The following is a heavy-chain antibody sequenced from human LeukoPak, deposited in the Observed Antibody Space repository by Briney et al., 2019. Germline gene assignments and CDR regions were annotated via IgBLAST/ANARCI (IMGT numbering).Heavy chain of an antibody. D-gene: IGHD3-10*01. V-gene: IGHV4-61*02. CDR3: ARTYYYGSGSQWVYYMDV. CDR2: IYTSGST. Sequence: SETLSLTCTVSGGSISSGSYYWSWLRQPAGKGLEWIGRIYTSGSTNYNPSLKSRVTISVDTSKNQFSLKLSSVTAADTAVYYCARTYYYGSGSQWVYYMDVWGKGTTVTISS. J-gene: IGHJ6*03. CDR1: GGSISSGSYY.